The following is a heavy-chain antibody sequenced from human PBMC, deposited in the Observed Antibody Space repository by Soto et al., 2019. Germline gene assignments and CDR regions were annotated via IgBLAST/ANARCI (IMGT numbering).Heavy chain of an antibody. CDR3: ARNDHTYGVY. CDR1: GFSFRDYF. J-gene: IGHJ4*02. CDR2: IGPYGNTI. D-gene: IGHD1-1*01. V-gene: IGHV3-11*01. Sequence: QVQLVESGGGLVKPGESLRVSCAASGFSFRDYFMSWIRQAPGKGLEWVGYIGPYGNTIGYADSVKGRFTISRDDAKKSLFLHMDSLRSEDTGVYYCARNDHTYGVYWGQGTPVTLSS.